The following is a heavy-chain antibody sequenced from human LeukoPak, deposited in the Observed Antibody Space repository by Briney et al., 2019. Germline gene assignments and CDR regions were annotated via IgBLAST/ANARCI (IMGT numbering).Heavy chain of an antibody. CDR3: ASYSSGWDEKLYWFDP. CDR2: IYYSGST. D-gene: IGHD6-19*01. V-gene: IGHV4-38-2*01. Sequence: GSLRLSCAASGFTFSSYGMSWVRQPPGKGLEWIGSIYYSGSTYYNPSLKSRVTISVDTSKNQFSLKLSSVTAADTAVYYCASYSSGWDEKLYWFDPWGQGTLVTVSS. J-gene: IGHJ5*02. CDR1: GFTFSSYG.